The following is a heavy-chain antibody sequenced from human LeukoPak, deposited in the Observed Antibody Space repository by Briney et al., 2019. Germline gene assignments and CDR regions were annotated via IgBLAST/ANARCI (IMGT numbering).Heavy chain of an antibody. CDR2: INAANSDT. CDR3: AGASPYNWFDP. J-gene: IGHJ5*02. Sequence: ASVKVSCKASGYTFTTYSIHWVRQAPGQRLEWMGWINAANSDTKYSQRFQGRVTITRDTSASTAYMELSSLRSEDTAVYYCAGASPYNWFDPWGQGTLVTVSS. CDR1: GYTFTTYS. V-gene: IGHV1-3*01.